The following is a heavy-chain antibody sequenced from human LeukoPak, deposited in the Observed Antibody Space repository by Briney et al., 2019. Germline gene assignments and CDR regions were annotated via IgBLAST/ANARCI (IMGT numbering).Heavy chain of an antibody. CDR3: ARVRGSGFCSGSSCAKDPGYYYYMDV. Sequence: GGSLRLSCEGSGFTFSGYYLSWIRQAPGKGLEWVSYINPSGSTIYYADSVKGRFTISRDNAKKSLDLQMYSLRAEDTAVYYCARVRGSGFCSGSSCAKDPGYYYYMDVWGKGTTVTVSS. CDR1: GFTFSGYY. CDR2: INPSGSTI. V-gene: IGHV3-11*01. D-gene: IGHD2-2*01. J-gene: IGHJ6*03.